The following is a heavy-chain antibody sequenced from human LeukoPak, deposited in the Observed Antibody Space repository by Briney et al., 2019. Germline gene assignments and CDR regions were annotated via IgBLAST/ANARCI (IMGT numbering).Heavy chain of an antibody. V-gene: IGHV3-7*05. CDR2: IKQDGSDK. D-gene: IGHD3-22*01. Sequence: SGGSLRLSCAASGFTFSSFWMSWVRQAPGKGLEWVANIKQDGSDKYYVDSVKGRFTISRDNAKNSQYLQMNSLRAEDTAVYYCAKPYYYEKDAFDIWGQGTMVTVSS. CDR1: GFTFSSFW. CDR3: AKPYYYEKDAFDI. J-gene: IGHJ3*02.